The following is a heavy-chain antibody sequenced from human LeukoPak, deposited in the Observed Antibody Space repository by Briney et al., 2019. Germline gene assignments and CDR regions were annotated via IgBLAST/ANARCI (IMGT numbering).Heavy chain of an antibody. CDR2: IYYSGST. V-gene: IGHV4-39*01. Sequence: PSETLSLTCTVSGGSISSSSYYWGWIRQPPGKGLEWIGSIYYSGSTYYNPSLKSRVTISVDTSKNQFSLKLSSVTAADTAVYYCARQSSGRDFDYWGQGTLVTVSS. D-gene: IGHD3-22*01. CDR3: ARQSSGRDFDY. J-gene: IGHJ4*02. CDR1: GGSISSSSYY.